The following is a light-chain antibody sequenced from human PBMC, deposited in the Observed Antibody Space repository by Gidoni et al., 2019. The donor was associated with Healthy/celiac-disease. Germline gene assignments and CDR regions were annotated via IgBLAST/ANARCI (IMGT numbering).Light chain of an antibody. CDR1: QSVSRSY. V-gene: IGKV3-20*01. J-gene: IGKJ2*01. CDR2: GAS. CDR3: QQYGSSPRT. Sequence: ESVLTQSPGTLSLSPGERATLSCRASQSVSRSYLAWYQQKPGQAPRLLIYGASSRATGIPDRFSGSGSGTDFTLTISRLEPEDFAVYYCQQYGSSPRTFGQXTKLEIK.